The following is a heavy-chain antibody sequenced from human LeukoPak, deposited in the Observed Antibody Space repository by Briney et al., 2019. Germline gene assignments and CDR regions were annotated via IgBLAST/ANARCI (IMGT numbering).Heavy chain of an antibody. V-gene: IGHV3-53*01. CDR3: AKGFWSGYLYAFYFDY. Sequence: PGGSLRLSCAASGFTVSSNYMSWVRQAPGKGLEWVSVIYSGGSTYYADSVKGRFTISRDNSKNTLYLQMNSLRAEDTAVYYCAKGFWSGYLYAFYFDYWGQGTLVTVSS. D-gene: IGHD3-3*01. J-gene: IGHJ4*02. CDR2: IYSGGST. CDR1: GFTVSSNY.